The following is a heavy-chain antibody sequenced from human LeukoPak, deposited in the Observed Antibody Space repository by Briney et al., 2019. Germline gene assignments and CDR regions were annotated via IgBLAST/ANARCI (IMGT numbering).Heavy chain of an antibody. Sequence: GESLKISCKGSGYSFTSYWIGWVRQRPGKGLEWMVIIYPGDSDTRYSPSFQGQVTISADKSISTAYLQWSSLKASDTAMYYCARHPAYVMVRGVLSWSFDYWGQGTLVTVSS. D-gene: IGHD3-10*01. J-gene: IGHJ4*02. CDR1: GYSFTSYW. V-gene: IGHV5-51*01. CDR3: ARHPAYVMVRGVLSWSFDY. CDR2: IYPGDSDT.